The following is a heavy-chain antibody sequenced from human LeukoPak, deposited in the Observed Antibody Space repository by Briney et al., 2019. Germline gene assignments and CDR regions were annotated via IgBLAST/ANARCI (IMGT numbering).Heavy chain of an antibody. CDR2: IHYSGST. J-gene: IGHJ5*02. Sequence: SETLSLTCTVSGGSMSSYYWSWIRQPPGKGLEWIAYIHYSGSTNYNPFLKSRITISIDTSKNQFSLKLNSVTAADTAVYYCARGPPEGPDNWFDPWGQGSLVTVSS. CDR3: ARGPPEGPDNWFDP. CDR1: GGSMSSYY. V-gene: IGHV4-59*01.